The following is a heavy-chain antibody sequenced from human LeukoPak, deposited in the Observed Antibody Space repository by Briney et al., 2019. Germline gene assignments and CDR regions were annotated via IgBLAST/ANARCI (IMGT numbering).Heavy chain of an antibody. D-gene: IGHD2-8*01. CDR1: GFPFSSYA. CDR2: ISGSGGNT. CDR3: VKENGLGPNYFDY. J-gene: IGHJ4*02. V-gene: IGHV3-23*01. Sequence: PGGSLRLSCATSGFPFSSYAMTWVRQAPGKGLEWVSGISGSGGNTYYANSVKGRFTISRDKPRNTVYLQMNSLRVEDTAVYYCVKENGLGPNYFDYWGQGTLVTVSS.